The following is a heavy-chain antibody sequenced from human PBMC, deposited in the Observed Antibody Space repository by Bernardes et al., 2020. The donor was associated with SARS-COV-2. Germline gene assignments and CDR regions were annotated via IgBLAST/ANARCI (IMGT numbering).Heavy chain of an antibody. V-gene: IGHV4-30-2*01. CDR1: GGSISSDDYS. CDR2: IYQSGTT. J-gene: IGHJ4*02. Sequence: SETLSLTCAVSGGSISSDDYSWSWIRQPPGKGLEWIGDIYQSGTTYYNPSLKSRVTISLDRSKTHFSLNLSSVTAADTAMYYCARGTLTSRAMYYFDYWGQGTLVTVSS. CDR3: ARGTLTSRAMYYFDY.